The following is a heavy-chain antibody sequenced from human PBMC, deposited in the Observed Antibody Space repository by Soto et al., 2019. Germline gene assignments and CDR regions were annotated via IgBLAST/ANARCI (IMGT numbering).Heavy chain of an antibody. V-gene: IGHV3-11*06. CDR2: IGSSSTNT. J-gene: IGHJ4*02. Sequence: QVQLVESGGGLVKPGGSLRLSCAASGFTFSDYYMSWIRQAPGKGLEWVSYIGSSSTNTKYADSVKGRFTISRDNTKNSLYLQMNSLRAEDTAVYYCAKDDVAGDGLWLVADWGQGTLVTVS. CDR3: AKDDVAGDGLWLVAD. D-gene: IGHD2-21*02. CDR1: GFTFSDYY.